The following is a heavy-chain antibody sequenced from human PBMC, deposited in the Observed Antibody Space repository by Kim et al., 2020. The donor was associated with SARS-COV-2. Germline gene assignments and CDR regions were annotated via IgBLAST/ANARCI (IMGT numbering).Heavy chain of an antibody. J-gene: IGHJ4*02. Sequence: GGSLRLSCAASGFTFSSYGMHWVRQAPGKGLEWVAVISYDGSNKYYADSVKGRFTISRDNSKNTLYLQMNSLRAEDTAVYYCAKDLFRYYYDSSGLDYWGQGTLVTVSS. CDR2: ISYDGSNK. D-gene: IGHD3-22*01. V-gene: IGHV3-30*18. CDR3: AKDLFRYYYDSSGLDY. CDR1: GFTFSSYG.